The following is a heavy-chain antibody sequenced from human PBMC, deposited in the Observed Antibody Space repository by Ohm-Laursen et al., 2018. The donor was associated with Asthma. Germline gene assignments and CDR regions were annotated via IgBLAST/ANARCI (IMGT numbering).Heavy chain of an antibody. CDR2: ISGSGGST. D-gene: IGHD3-9*01. CDR3: ARDFELGRTYFDY. CDR1: GFTFSSYA. V-gene: IGHV3-23*01. Sequence: SLRLSCAASGFTFSSYAMSWVRQAPGKELEWVSAISGSGGSTYYADSVKGRFTISRDNSKNTLYLQMNSLRAEDTAVYYCARDFELGRTYFDYWGQGTLVTVSS. J-gene: IGHJ4*02.